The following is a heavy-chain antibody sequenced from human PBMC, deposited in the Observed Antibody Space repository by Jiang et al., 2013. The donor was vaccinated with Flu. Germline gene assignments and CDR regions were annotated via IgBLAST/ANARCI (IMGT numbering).Heavy chain of an antibody. CDR2: SGSTI. D-gene: IGHD2-8*02. Sequence: SGSTIYYADSVKGRFTISRDNAKNSLYLQMNSLRAEDTAVYYCARERLGVDYWGQGTLVTVVL. V-gene: IGHV3-48*03. J-gene: IGHJ4*02. CDR3: ARERLGVDY.